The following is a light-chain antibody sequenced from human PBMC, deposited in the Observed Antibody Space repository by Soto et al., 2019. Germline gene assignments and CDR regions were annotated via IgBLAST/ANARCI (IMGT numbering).Light chain of an antibody. CDR3: QQYDTSPRT. J-gene: IGKJ1*01. Sequence: DIQMTQSPSSLSASEGDRVTITCRASQSISSYLHWYQQKPGKAPKLLVYAASSLQSGVPSRFSGSGSGTDYSLTISRLEPEDFAVYYCQQYDTSPRTFGQGTKVDI. CDR1: QSISSY. V-gene: IGKV1-39*01. CDR2: AAS.